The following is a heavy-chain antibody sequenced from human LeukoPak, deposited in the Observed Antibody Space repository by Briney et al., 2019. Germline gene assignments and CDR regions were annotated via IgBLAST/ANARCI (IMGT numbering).Heavy chain of an antibody. CDR3: ARERVRITMVRGAPYGMDV. V-gene: IGHV1-2*04. J-gene: IGHJ6*02. CDR1: GYTFTGYY. CDR2: INPNSGGT. D-gene: IGHD3-10*01. Sequence: ASVKVSCKASGYTFTGYYMHWVRQAPGQGLEWMGWINPNSGGTNYAQKFQGWVTMTRDTSISTAYMELSRLRSDDTAEYYCARERVRITMVRGAPYGMDVWGQGTTVTVSS.